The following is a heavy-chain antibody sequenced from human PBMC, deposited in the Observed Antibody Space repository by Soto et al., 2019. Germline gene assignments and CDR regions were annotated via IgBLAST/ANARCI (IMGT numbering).Heavy chain of an antibody. J-gene: IGHJ5*02. D-gene: IGHD3-3*01. V-gene: IGHV4-4*07. CDR1: GGSISSYY. Sequence: SETLSLTCTVSGGSISSYYWSWIRQPAGKGLEWIGRIYTSVSTNYNPSLKRRVTMSVDTSKNQFSLKLSSVTAADTAVYYCARERGTNPYFWIGTPPQRWFDPWGQGTLVTFSS. CDR3: ARERGTNPYFWIGTPPQRWFDP. CDR2: IYTSVST.